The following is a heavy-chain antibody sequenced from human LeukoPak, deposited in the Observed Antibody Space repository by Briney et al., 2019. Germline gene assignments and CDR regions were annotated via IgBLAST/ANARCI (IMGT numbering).Heavy chain of an antibody. Sequence: PSETLSLTCTVSGGSISSSSYYWGWIRQPPGKGLEWIGSIYYSGSTYCNPSLKSRVTISVDTSKNQFSLKLSSVTAADTAVYYCARRDVVVVAGYFDYWGQGTLVTVSS. CDR2: IYYSGST. D-gene: IGHD2-15*01. CDR1: GGSISSSSYY. J-gene: IGHJ4*02. V-gene: IGHV4-39*01. CDR3: ARRDVVVVAGYFDY.